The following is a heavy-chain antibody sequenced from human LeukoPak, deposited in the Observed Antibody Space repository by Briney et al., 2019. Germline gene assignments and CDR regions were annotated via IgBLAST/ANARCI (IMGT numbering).Heavy chain of an antibody. CDR3: ARDDWVHGGENYYYYGMDV. J-gene: IGHJ6*02. CDR1: GGSISSYY. CDR2: IYYSGST. Sequence: PSETLSLTCTVSGGSISSYYWSWIRQPPGKGLEWIGYIYYSGSTNYNPSLKSRVTISVDTSKNQFSLKLSSVTAAGTAVYYCARDDWVHGGENYYYYGMDVWGQGTTVTVSS. D-gene: IGHD3-9*01. V-gene: IGHV4-59*01.